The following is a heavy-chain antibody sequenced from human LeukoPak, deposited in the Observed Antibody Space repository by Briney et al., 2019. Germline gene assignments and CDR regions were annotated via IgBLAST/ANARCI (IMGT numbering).Heavy chain of an antibody. CDR1: GVSFINYY. D-gene: IGHD1-14*01. CDR3: ARTLTGTVFDS. V-gene: IGHV4-4*07. J-gene: IGHJ4*02. CDR2: IYTSGNT. Sequence: SETLSLTCTVSGVSFINYYWSWIRQTAGKGLEWIGRIYTSGNTHYNPSLKSRVTLSVDTSKNQFSLNLNSVTAADTAVYYCARTLTGTVFDSWGQGALVTVSS.